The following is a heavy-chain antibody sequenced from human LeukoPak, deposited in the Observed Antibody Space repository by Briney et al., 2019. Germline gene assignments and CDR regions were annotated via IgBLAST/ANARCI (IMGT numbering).Heavy chain of an antibody. CDR1: GHTFTGYY. Sequence: GASVKVSCKASGHTFTGYYMHWVRQAPGQGLEWMGWINPDSGGTDYAQKFQGRVTMTRDTSISTAYMELSRLRSDDTAVYYCACKNWNGAIDYWGQGTLITVSS. J-gene: IGHJ4*02. CDR3: ACKNWNGAIDY. CDR2: INPDSGGT. V-gene: IGHV1-2*02. D-gene: IGHD1-1*01.